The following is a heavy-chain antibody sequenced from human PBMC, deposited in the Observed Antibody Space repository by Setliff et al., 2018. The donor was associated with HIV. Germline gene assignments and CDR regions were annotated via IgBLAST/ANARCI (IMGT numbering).Heavy chain of an antibody. D-gene: IGHD3-22*01. CDR2: INPNSGGT. CDR3: ARGMDDSSGYYYGYYDYYMDV. V-gene: IGHV1-2*02. CDR1: RYTFTGYY. J-gene: IGHJ6*03. Sequence: ASVKVSCKASRYTFTGYYMHWVRQAPGQGLEWMGWINPNSGGTNYAQKFQGRVTMTRDTPISTAYMELSRLRSDDTAVYYCARGMDDSSGYYYGYYDYYMDVWG.